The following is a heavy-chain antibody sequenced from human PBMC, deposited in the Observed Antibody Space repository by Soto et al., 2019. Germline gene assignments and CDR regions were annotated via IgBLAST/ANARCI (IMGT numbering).Heavy chain of an antibody. J-gene: IGHJ6*02. D-gene: IGHD2-2*01. CDR3: ARDVSGPGATYVMDV. Sequence: ASVKVSCKASGYIFSSHCIYWVRQAPGQGLQWMGITNPGGGRTAYAQKFQGRVTLTRDMSTSTVYMELTSLTYDDTAVYYCARDVSGPGATYVMDVWGQGXTVTV. CDR1: GYIFSSHC. CDR2: TNPGGGRT. V-gene: IGHV1-46*01.